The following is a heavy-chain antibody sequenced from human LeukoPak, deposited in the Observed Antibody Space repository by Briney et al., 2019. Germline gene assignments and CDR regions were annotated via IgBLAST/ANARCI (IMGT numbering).Heavy chain of an antibody. J-gene: IGHJ5*02. Sequence: GGSLRLSCAASGFTFSSYWMTWVRQAPGKGLEWVANIKQDEGEKYYVDSVKGRFTISRDNAKNPLYLQMNSLRAEDTAVYYCAREEYYYGSGSYSDNWFDPWGQGTLVTVSS. V-gene: IGHV3-7*01. CDR3: AREEYYYGSGSYSDNWFDP. D-gene: IGHD3-10*01. CDR2: IKQDEGEK. CDR1: GFTFSSYW.